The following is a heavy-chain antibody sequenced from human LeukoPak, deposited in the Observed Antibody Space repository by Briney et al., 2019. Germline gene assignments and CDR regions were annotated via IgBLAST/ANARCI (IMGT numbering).Heavy chain of an antibody. CDR3: ARGPYQLPDY. D-gene: IGHD2-2*01. V-gene: IGHV4-59*11. CDR2: IYYSGST. Sequence: SETLSLTCTVSGGSISSHYWSWIRQPPGKGLEWIGYIYYSGSTNYNPSLKSRVTISVDTSKNQFSLKLSSVTAADTAVYYCARGPYQLPDYWGQGTLVTVSS. J-gene: IGHJ4*02. CDR1: GGSISSHY.